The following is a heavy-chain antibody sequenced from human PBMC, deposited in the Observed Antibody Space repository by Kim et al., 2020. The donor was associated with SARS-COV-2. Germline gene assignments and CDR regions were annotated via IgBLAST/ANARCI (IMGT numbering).Heavy chain of an antibody. J-gene: IGHJ5*02. CDR2: VST. V-gene: IGHV3-23*01. D-gene: IGHD6-19*01. CDR3: AKGAGTFDP. Sequence: VSTYYADSVKGRFTISRDNSKNTLYLQMNSLRAEDTALYYCAKGAGTFDPWGQGTLVTVSS.